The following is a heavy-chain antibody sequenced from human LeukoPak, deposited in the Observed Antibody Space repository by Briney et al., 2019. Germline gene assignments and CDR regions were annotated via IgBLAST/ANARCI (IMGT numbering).Heavy chain of an antibody. CDR3: ARDFGLLWFGESTNYGMDV. CDR1: GYTFTSYG. Sequence: ASVKVSCKASGYTFTSYGISWVRQAPGQGLEWMGWISAYNGNTNYAQKLQGRVTMTTDTSTSTAYMGLRSLRSDDTAVYYCARDFGLLWFGESTNYGMDVWGQGTTVTVSS. J-gene: IGHJ6*02. D-gene: IGHD3-10*01. CDR2: ISAYNGNT. V-gene: IGHV1-18*01.